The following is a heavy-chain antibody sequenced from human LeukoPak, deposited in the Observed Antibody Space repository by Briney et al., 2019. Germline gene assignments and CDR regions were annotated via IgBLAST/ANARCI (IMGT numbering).Heavy chain of an antibody. V-gene: IGHV4-59*11. CDR2: VFDSGRT. J-gene: IGHJ4*02. CDR1: GGSMTTHH. D-gene: IGHD3-16*01. Sequence: PSETLSLTCTVSGGSMTTHHWNWIRQTPGKGLEWIGYVFDSGRTKVNPSLTSRVTLSTDTSKNQLSLRLSSVTAADTAVYYCTTIKRGEIFGYFDFWGQGILVPVSS. CDR3: TTIKRGEIFGYFDF.